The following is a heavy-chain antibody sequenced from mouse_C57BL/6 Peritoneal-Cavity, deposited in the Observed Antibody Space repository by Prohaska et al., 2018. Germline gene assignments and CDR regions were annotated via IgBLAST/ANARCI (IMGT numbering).Heavy chain of an antibody. CDR1: GYTFTDYY. V-gene: IGHV1-19*01. CDR3: ARVADYEGGYYAMDY. D-gene: IGHD2-4*01. Sequence: KPGASVKMSCKASGYTFTDYYMNWVKQSHGKSLEWIGVINPYNGGTSYNQKFKGKATLTVDKSSSTAYMELKSLTSEDSAVYYCARVADYEGGYYAMDYWGQGTSVTVSS. CDR2: INPYNGGT. J-gene: IGHJ4*01.